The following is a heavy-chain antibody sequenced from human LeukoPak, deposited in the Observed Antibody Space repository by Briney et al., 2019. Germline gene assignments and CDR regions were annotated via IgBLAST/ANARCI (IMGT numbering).Heavy chain of an antibody. CDR3: ARSPPSYCSGGSCYGGGYYFDY. CDR1: GFTFSSYG. D-gene: IGHD2-15*01. CDR2: IWYDGSNK. J-gene: IGHJ4*02. V-gene: IGHV3-33*01. Sequence: GGSLRLSCAASGFTFSSYGMHWVRQAPGKGLEWVAVIWYDGSNKYYADSVKGRFTISRDNSKNTLYLQMNSLRAEATAVYYCARSPPSYCSGGSCYGGGYYFDYWGQGTLVTVSS.